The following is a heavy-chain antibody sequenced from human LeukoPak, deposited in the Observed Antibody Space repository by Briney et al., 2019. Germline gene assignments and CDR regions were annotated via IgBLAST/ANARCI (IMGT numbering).Heavy chain of an antibody. D-gene: IGHD3-22*01. V-gene: IGHV4-61*03. CDR2: IYDSGST. CDR1: GASVSSDTYY. CDR3: ASEDQDSSGYTH. J-gene: IGHJ4*02. Sequence: SETLSLTCTVSGASVSSDTYYWSWIRQPPGQGLEWIGYIYDSGSTNYNPSLKSRVTMSVDTSKNHFSLRLSSVTAADTAVYYCASEDQDSSGYTHWGQGTLVTVSS.